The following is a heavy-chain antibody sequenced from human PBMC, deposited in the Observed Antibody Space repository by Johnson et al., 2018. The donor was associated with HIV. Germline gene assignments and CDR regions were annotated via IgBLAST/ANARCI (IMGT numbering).Heavy chain of an antibody. V-gene: IGHV3-20*04. J-gene: IGHJ3*02. Sequence: VQLVESGGGVVRPGGSLRLSCAASGFTFDDYGMSWVRQAPGKGLEWVSNINWNGGSTGNADSVKGRFTMSRDNAKNSLYLQMNSLRAEDTAVYYCARGDYYDSSGDYIDAFDIWGPDTMVTVSS. CDR3: ARGDYYDSSGDYIDAFDI. CDR2: INWNGGST. D-gene: IGHD3-22*01. CDR1: GFTFDDYG.